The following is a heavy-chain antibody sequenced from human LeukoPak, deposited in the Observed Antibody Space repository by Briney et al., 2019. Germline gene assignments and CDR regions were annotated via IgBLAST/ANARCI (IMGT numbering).Heavy chain of an antibody. J-gene: IGHJ4*02. V-gene: IGHV4-39*01. CDR1: GGSISSSSYY. CDR3: ARHASSDGDFRVDY. CDR2: IYHSGST. D-gene: IGHD4-17*01. Sequence: SETLSLTCTVSGGSISSSSYYWGWIRQPPGKGLEWIGSIYHSGSTYCNPSLKSRVTISVDTSKNQFSLKLSSVTAADTAVYYCARHASSDGDFRVDYWGQGTLVTVSS.